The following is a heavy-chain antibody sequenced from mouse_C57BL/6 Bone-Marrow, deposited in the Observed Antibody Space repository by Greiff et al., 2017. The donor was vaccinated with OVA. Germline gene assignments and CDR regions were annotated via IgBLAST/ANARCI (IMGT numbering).Heavy chain of an antibody. Sequence: VQLKESGPALVKPGASVKISRKASGYSFTDYNMNWVKQSNGKSLEWIGLINPNYGTPSYNQKFKGKATLTVDQSSSTAYMQLNSLTSEDSAVYYCFITTVGGVYWGQGTTLTVSS. J-gene: IGHJ2*01. CDR3: FITTVGGVY. CDR1: GYSFTDYN. V-gene: IGHV1-39*01. CDR2: INPNYGTP. D-gene: IGHD1-1*01.